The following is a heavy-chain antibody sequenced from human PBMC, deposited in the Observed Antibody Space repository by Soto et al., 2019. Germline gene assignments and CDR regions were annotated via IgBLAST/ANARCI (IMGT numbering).Heavy chain of an antibody. D-gene: IGHD5-12*01. CDR2: IIPIFGTA. J-gene: IGHJ6*02. Sequence: SVKFSCKASGGTFSSYAISWVRQAPGQGLEWMGGIIPIFGTANYAQKFQGRVTITADESTSTAYMELSSLRSEDTAVYYCARIWVATMSNYYYGMDVWGQGTTVTVSS. CDR1: GGTFSSYA. V-gene: IGHV1-69*13. CDR3: ARIWVATMSNYYYGMDV.